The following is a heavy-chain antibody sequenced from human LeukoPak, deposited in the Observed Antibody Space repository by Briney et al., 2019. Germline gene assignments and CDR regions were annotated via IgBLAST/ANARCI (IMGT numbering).Heavy chain of an antibody. CDR3: ARVALMVYSYYYYYGMDV. Sequence: PSETLSLTCAVSGGSISSSNWWSCVRQPPGKGLEGIGEIYHSGSTNYNPSLKSRVTISVDKSKNQFSLKLSSVTAADTAVYYCARVALMVYSYYYYYGMDVWGQGTTVTVSS. D-gene: IGHD2-8*01. CDR2: IYHSGST. V-gene: IGHV4-4*02. CDR1: GGSISSSNW. J-gene: IGHJ6*02.